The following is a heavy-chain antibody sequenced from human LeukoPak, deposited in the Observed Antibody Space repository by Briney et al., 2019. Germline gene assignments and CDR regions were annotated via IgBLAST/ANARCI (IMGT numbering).Heavy chain of an antibody. D-gene: IGHD2-2*01. Sequence: SVKVSCKASGGTFSSYAISWVRQAPGQGLEWMGGIIPILGIANYAQKFQGRVTITADKSTSTAYMELSSLRSEDTAVYYCARGAYCSSTSSYDGNYYYYGMDVWGQGTTVTVSS. CDR3: ARGAYCSSTSSYDGNYYYYGMDV. V-gene: IGHV1-69*10. CDR1: GGTFSSYA. J-gene: IGHJ6*02. CDR2: IIPILGIA.